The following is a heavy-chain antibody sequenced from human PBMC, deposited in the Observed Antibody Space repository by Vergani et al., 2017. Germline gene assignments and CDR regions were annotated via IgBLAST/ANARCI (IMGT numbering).Heavy chain of an antibody. Sequence: QVKLQESGPGLVKPSETLSLTCTVSGASVNSYYWSWIRQPPGKGLEWIGYIYYSGSTYYNPSLKSRVTISVDTSKNQFSLKLSSVTAADTAVYYCARETRVDITMRHFDYWGQGTLVTVSS. D-gene: IGHD3-22*01. CDR2: IYYSGST. CDR1: GASVNSYY. J-gene: IGHJ4*02. CDR3: ARETRVDITMRHFDY. V-gene: IGHV4-30-4*08.